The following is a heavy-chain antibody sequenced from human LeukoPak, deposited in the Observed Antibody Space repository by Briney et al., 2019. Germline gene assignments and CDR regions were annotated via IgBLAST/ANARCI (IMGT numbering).Heavy chain of an antibody. D-gene: IGHD1-26*01. Sequence: GGSLRLSCVSSGFTFSSYAMSWVRQAPGKGLDWVSGISGSSSKTYYADSVKGRFTTSRDNSRNTLYLEMNSLRADDAAVYYCVKSRRVGANQRGLFDYWGQGTLVTVSP. CDR2: ISGSSSKT. V-gene: IGHV3-23*01. CDR3: VKSRRVGANQRGLFDY. CDR1: GFTFSSYA. J-gene: IGHJ4*02.